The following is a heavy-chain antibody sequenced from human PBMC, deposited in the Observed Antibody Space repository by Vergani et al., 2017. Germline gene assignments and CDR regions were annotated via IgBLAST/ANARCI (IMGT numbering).Heavy chain of an antibody. Sequence: EVQLVESGGGLVKPGGSLRLSCAASGFTFSSYSMNWVRQAPGKGLEWVSSISSSGSTIYYADSVKGRFTISRDNAKNSLYLQMNSLRAEDTAVYYCARVEDVVYYMDVWGKGTTVTVSS. CDR3: ARVEDVVYYMDV. D-gene: IGHD2-15*01. CDR1: GFTFSSYS. V-gene: IGHV3-21*04. CDR2: ISSSGSTI. J-gene: IGHJ6*03.